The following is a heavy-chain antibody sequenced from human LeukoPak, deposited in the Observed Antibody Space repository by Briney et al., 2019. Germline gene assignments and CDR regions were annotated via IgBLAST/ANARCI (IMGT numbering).Heavy chain of an antibody. CDR1: GFTFSSYW. D-gene: IGHD3-16*01. V-gene: IGHV3-74*01. J-gene: IGHJ5*02. CDR2: INTDGSST. Sequence: PGGSLRLSCAASGFTFSSYWMHWVRQAPGKGLVWVSRINTDGSSTSYADSVKGRFTISRDNAKNTLYLQMNSLRAEDTAVYYCASIGSLGPHWFDPWGQGTLVTVSS. CDR3: ASIGSLGPHWFDP.